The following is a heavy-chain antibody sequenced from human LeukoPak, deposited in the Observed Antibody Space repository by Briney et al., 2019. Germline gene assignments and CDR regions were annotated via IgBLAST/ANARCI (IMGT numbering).Heavy chain of an antibody. CDR1: GYSFTSYW. V-gene: IGHV5-51*01. Sequence: ESLKISCKGSGYSFTSYWIGWVRQMPGKGLEWMGIIYPGDSDTRYSPSFQGQVTISADKSISTAYMQWSSLKASDTAMYYCASTRYDFWSGYPYYFDYWGQGTLVTVSS. CDR2: IYPGDSDT. J-gene: IGHJ4*02. CDR3: ASTRYDFWSGYPYYFDY. D-gene: IGHD3-3*01.